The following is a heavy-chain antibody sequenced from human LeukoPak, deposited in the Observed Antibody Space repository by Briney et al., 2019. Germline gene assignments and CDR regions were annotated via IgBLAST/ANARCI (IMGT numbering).Heavy chain of an antibody. D-gene: IGHD3-9*01. CDR2: IIPIFGTA. V-gene: IGHV1-69*13. CDR3: ARVLGNNYDILTGLTGYFDY. J-gene: IGHJ4*02. CDR1: GGTFSSYA. Sequence: SVKVSCKASGGTFSSYAISWVRQAPGQGLEWMGGIIPIFGTANYAQKFQGRVTITADESTSTAYMELSSLRSEDTAVYYCARVLGNNYDILTGLTGYFDYWGQGTLVTVSS.